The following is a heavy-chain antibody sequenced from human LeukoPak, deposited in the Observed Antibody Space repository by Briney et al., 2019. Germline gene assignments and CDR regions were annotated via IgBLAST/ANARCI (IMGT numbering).Heavy chain of an antibody. Sequence: SETLSLTCTVSGYSISSGSYWGWIRQPPGKGLEYIGSIYHSGSTYNNPSLKSRVTISVDTSKNQFSLKLSSVTAADTAVYYCARHGARIAAAGPSYYYYMDVWGKGTTVTISS. CDR2: IYHSGST. CDR1: GYSISSGSY. D-gene: IGHD6-13*01. V-gene: IGHV4-38-2*02. J-gene: IGHJ6*03. CDR3: ARHGARIAAAGPSYYYYMDV.